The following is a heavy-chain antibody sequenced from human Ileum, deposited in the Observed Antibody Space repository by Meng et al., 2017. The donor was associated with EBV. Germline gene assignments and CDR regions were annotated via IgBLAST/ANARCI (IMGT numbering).Heavy chain of an antibody. D-gene: IGHD3-9*01. Sequence: VQCGAEVKKPGAPVKVSCKASGYTFTSYAMHWVRQAPGQRLEWMGWINAGNGNTKYSQKFQGRVTITRDTSASTAYMELSSLRSEDTAVYYCARNYDILTGYYNVMGWFDPWGQGTLVTVSS. CDR3: ARNYDILTGYYNVMGWFDP. CDR1: GYTFTSYA. CDR2: INAGNGNT. J-gene: IGHJ5*02. V-gene: IGHV1-3*01.